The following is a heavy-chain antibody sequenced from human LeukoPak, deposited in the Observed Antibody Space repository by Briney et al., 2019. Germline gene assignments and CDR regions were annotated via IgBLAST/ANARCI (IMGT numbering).Heavy chain of an antibody. V-gene: IGHV4-59*12. D-gene: IGHD3-10*01. CDR1: GGSISSYY. Sequence: SETLSLTCTVSGGSISSYYWSWIRQPPGKGLEWIGYIYYSGSTNYNPSLKSRVTMSVDTSKNQFSLKLSSVTAADTAVYYCARGFSPYYPGPQGEENRYYFDYWGQGTLVTVSS. CDR3: ARGFSPYYPGPQGEENRYYFDY. CDR2: IYYSGST. J-gene: IGHJ4*02.